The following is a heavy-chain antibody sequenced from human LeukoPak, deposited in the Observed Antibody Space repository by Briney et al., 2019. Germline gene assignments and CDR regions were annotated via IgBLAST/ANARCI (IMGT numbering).Heavy chain of an antibody. J-gene: IGHJ4*02. V-gene: IGHV4-39*07. CDR3: ARCHGYNEVFDY. CDR1: GGSISSSSYY. CDR2: IYYSGST. Sequence: SETLSLTCTVSGGSISSSSYYWGWIRQPPGKGLEWIGSIYYSGSTYYNPSLKSRVTISVDTSKNQFSLKLSSVTAADTAVYYCARCHGYNEVFDYWGQGTLVTVSS. D-gene: IGHD5-24*01.